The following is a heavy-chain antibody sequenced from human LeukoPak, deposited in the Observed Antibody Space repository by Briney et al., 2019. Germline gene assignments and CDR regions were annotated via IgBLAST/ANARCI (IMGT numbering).Heavy chain of an antibody. CDR2: IWYDGNNK. V-gene: IGHV3-33*01. J-gene: IGHJ3*02. Sequence: PGRSLRLSCAASGFTFSNYGMHWVRQAPGKGLEWVAVIWYDGNNKNYADSVEGRFTISRDNSKNTLYLQMNSLRAEDTAVYYCARNYGSGRGSDALDIWGQGTMITVSS. D-gene: IGHD3-10*01. CDR3: ARNYGSGRGSDALDI. CDR1: GFTFSNYG.